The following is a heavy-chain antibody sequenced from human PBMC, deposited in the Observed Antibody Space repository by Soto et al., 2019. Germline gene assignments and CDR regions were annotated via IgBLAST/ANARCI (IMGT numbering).Heavy chain of an antibody. CDR1: GGSISSYY. Sequence: SETLSLTCTVSGGSISSYYWSWIRQPPGKGLEWIGYIYYSGSTNYNPSLKSRVTISVDTSKNQFSLKLSSVTAADTAVYYCARGRVYTRPHSWFDPWGQGTLVTVSS. J-gene: IGHJ5*02. CDR3: ARGRVYTRPHSWFDP. CDR2: IYYSGST. D-gene: IGHD2-2*02. V-gene: IGHV4-59*01.